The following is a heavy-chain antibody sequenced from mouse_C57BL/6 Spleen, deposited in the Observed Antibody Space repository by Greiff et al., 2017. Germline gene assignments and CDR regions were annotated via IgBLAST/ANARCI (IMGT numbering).Heavy chain of an antibody. J-gene: IGHJ4*01. Sequence: QVQLQQPGAELVKPGASVKMSCKTSGYTFTSYWITWVKQRPGQGLEWIGDIYPGSGSTNYNEKFKSKATLTVDTSSSTAYMQLSSLTSEDSAVYYFSRSGRCGYYAMDYWGQGTSVTVSS. D-gene: IGHD1-1*01. CDR2: IYPGSGST. CDR1: GYTFTSYW. CDR3: SRSGRCGYYAMDY. V-gene: IGHV1-55*01.